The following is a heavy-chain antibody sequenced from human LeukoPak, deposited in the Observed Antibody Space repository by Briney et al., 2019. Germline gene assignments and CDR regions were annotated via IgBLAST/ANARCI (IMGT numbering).Heavy chain of an antibody. CDR1: GFTVSSNY. J-gene: IGHJ6*03. Sequence: GGSLRLSCAASGFTVSSNYMSWVRQAPGKGLEWVSIIYSGGSTFYADSVKGRFTISRDNSKNTLYLQMNSLRAEDTAVYYCARVKGYDFWSGYFSLSGYMDVWGKGTTVTVSS. V-gene: IGHV3-53*05. CDR3: ARVKGYDFWSGYFSLSGYMDV. CDR2: IYSGGST. D-gene: IGHD3-3*01.